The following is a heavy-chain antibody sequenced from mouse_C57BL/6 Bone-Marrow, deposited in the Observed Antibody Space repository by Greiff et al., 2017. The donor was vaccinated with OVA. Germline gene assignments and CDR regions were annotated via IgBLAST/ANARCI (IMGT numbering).Heavy chain of an antibody. CDR1: GYTFTDYY. V-gene: IGHV1-26*01. J-gene: IGHJ2*01. Sequence: VQLQQSGPELVKPGASVKISCKASGYTFTDYYMNWVKQSHGKSLEWIGDINPNNGGTSYNQKFKGKATLTVDKSSSTAYMELRSLTSEDSAVYYCARGWAPYFDYWGQGTTLTVSS. CDR3: ARGWAPYFDY. CDR2: INPNNGGT. D-gene: IGHD1-1*02.